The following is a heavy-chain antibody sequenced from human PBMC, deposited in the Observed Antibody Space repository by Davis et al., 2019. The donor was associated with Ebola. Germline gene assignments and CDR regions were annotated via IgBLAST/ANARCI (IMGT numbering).Heavy chain of an antibody. Sequence: GESLKISCAASGFTFSSYSMNWVRQAPGKGLEWVAIISGSGGSTHYVDSVKGRFTISRDNSKNSLYLQMNSLRAEDTAVYYCARAPDKAYQALYRCFDYWGQGTLVTVSS. CDR1: GFTFSSYS. J-gene: IGHJ4*02. CDR3: ARAPDKAYQALYRCFDY. CDR2: ISGSGGST. V-gene: IGHV3-23*01. D-gene: IGHD2-2*02.